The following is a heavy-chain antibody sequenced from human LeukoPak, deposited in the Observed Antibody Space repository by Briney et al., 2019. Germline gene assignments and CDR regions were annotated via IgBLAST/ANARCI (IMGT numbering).Heavy chain of an antibody. CDR3: ARTARRDAFDI. J-gene: IGHJ3*02. D-gene: IGHD1-1*01. CDR1: GGSISSSSYY. Sequence: SETLSLTCTVSGGSISSSSYYWSWIRQPPGKGLEWIGYIYYSGSTNYNPSLKSRVTISVDTSKNQFSLKLSSVTAADTAVYYCARTARRDAFDIWGQGTMVTVSS. V-gene: IGHV4-61*01. CDR2: IYYSGST.